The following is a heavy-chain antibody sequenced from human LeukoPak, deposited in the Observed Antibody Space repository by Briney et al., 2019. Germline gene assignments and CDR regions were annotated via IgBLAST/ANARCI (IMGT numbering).Heavy chain of an antibody. V-gene: IGHV4-4*07. Sequence: SETLSLTCTVSGGSISSYYWSWIRQPAGKGLEWIGHIYTSGSTNYNPSLKSRVTMSVDTSKNQFSLKLSSVTAADTAVYYCARESLTEYSSGWYIDYWGQGTLVTVSS. J-gene: IGHJ4*02. CDR3: ARESLTEYSSGWYIDY. D-gene: IGHD6-19*01. CDR1: GGSISSYY. CDR2: IYTSGST.